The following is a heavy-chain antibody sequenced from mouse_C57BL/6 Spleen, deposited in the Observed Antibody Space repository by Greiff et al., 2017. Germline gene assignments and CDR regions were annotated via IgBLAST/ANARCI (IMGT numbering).Heavy chain of an antibody. V-gene: IGHV1-15*01. J-gene: IGHJ3*01. D-gene: IGHD4-1*01. CDR3: SNWAFAY. CDR1: GYTFTDYE. CDR2: IDPETGGT. Sequence: VQLVESGAELVRPGASVTLSCKASGYTFTDYEMHWVKQTPVHGLEWIGAIDPETGGTAYNQKFKGKAILTADKSSSTAYMELRSLTSEDSAVYYCSNWAFAYWGQGTLVTVSA.